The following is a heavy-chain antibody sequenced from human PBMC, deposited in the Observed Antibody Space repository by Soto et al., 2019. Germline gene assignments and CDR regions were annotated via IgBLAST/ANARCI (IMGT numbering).Heavy chain of an antibody. CDR3: AREPMVRAAYGFDI. Sequence: QVQLVQSGAEAKKPGASVKVSCKASGYTFTGHYMHWVRQAPGQGLEWMGWINPNSVGTNYAQKFQGRVTMTRDTSISVAYMELGRLRSDDTAVYYCAREPMVRAAYGFDIWGQGTMVTVSS. D-gene: IGHD3-10*01. J-gene: IGHJ3*02. V-gene: IGHV1-2*02. CDR1: GYTFTGHY. CDR2: INPNSVGT.